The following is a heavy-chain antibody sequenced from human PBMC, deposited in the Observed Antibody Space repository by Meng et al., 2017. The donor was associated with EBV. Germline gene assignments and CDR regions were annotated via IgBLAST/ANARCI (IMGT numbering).Heavy chain of an antibody. D-gene: IGHD3-10*01. CDR2: FLPRLGAP. CDR3: ASESGRGYTPDY. Sequence: QLVLSAAGVEKPGSSEKVSCKTSGGPFRYYAISWVRQAPGQGLEWLGGFLPRLGAPNYAQKFHGRVKITADESTSTHYMDLSSLRSEDTAIYYCASESGRGYTPDYWGQGTLVTVSS. J-gene: IGHJ4*02. CDR1: GGPFRYYA. V-gene: IGHV1-69*01.